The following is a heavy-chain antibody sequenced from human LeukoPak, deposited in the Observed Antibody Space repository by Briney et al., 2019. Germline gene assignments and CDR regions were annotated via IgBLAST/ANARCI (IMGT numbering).Heavy chain of an antibody. D-gene: IGHD2-15*01. CDR3: ATDLGYCSGGSCYTFDY. CDR1: GYTLTELS. J-gene: IGHJ4*02. Sequence: ASVKVSCKVSGYTLTELSMHWVRQAPGKGLEWRGGFDPEDGETIYTQKFQGRVTMTEDTSTDTAFMELSSLRSEDTAVYYCATDLGYCSGGSCYTFDYWGQGTLVTVSS. CDR2: FDPEDGET. V-gene: IGHV1-24*01.